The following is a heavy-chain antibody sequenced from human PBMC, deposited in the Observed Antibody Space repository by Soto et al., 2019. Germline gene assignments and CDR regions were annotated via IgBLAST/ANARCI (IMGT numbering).Heavy chain of an antibody. D-gene: IGHD5-12*01. CDR1: GYSFTNYW. CDR3: ARTSYDYWFDP. J-gene: IGHJ5*02. V-gene: IGHV5-51*01. Sequence: GESLKISCKASGYSFTNYWIGWVRQMPGKGLEWMGVIYPGDSDTKYSPSFQGQVTISADKSISTAYLKLSSVTAADTAVYYCARTSYDYWFDPWGQGTLVTVSS. CDR2: IYPGDSDT.